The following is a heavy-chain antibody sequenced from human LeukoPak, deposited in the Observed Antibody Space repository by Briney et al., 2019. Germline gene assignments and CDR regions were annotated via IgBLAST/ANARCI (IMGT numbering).Heavy chain of an antibody. Sequence: PSETLSLTCTVSGGSINSSSYYWGWIRQPPGKGLEWIGSIYYSGSTYYNPSLKSRVTISVDTSKNQFSLKLRSVTAADTAVYYCARDRMGTVMVPIDYWGQGTLVTVSS. D-gene: IGHD5-18*01. J-gene: IGHJ4*02. CDR1: GGSINSSSYY. CDR3: ARDRMGTVMVPIDY. CDR2: IYYSGST. V-gene: IGHV4-39*07.